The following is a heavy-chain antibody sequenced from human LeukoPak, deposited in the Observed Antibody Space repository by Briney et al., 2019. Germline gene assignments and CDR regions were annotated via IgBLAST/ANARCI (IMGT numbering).Heavy chain of an antibody. J-gene: IGHJ3*02. CDR1: GYTLTGFY. V-gene: IGHV1-2*02. CDR3: AREYSSSWDAFDI. CDR2: INPNSGGT. Sequence: ASVKVSCKASGYTLTGFYIHWVRQVPGQGLEWMGWINPNSGGTNYAQKFQGRVTMTRDTSISTAYMELSRLRSDDTAVYYCAREYSSSWDAFDIWGQGTMVTVSS. D-gene: IGHD6-13*01.